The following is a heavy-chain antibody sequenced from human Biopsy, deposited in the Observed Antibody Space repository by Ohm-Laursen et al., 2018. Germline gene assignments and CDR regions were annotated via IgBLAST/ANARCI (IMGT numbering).Heavy chain of an antibody. V-gene: IGHV3-9*01. D-gene: IGHD1-7*01. Sequence: SLRLSCAASGFSFDDFAMHWVRHSPGKGLEWVAGIDWNSRNINYGDSVKGRFSVSRDNAKDSLYLQMNSLRGEDTALYYCVKDTNWNYVWDRPGATKGMDVWGQGTTVTVSS. CDR2: IDWNSRNI. CDR1: GFSFDDFA. J-gene: IGHJ6*02. CDR3: VKDTNWNYVWDRPGATKGMDV.